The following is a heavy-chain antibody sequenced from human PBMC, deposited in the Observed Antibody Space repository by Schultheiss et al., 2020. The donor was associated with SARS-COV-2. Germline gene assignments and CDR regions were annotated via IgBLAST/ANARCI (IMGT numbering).Heavy chain of an antibody. Sequence: SETLSLTCTVSGGSISSGGYYWSWIRQHPGKGLEWIGYIYYSGSTYYNPSLKSRVTISVDTSKNQFSLKLSSVTAADTAVYYCARGWLDYYYYYGMDVWGQGTTVTVSS. CDR1: GGSISSGGYY. D-gene: IGHD2-15*01. V-gene: IGHV4-30-4*08. CDR2: IYYSGST. J-gene: IGHJ6*02. CDR3: ARGWLDYYYYYGMDV.